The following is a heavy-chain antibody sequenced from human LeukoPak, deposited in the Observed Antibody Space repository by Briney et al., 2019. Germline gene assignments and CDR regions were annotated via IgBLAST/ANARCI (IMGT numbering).Heavy chain of an antibody. CDR1: GGSIISSSYY. CDR3: ARGRRDGYNFGTWALFDY. J-gene: IGHJ4*02. V-gene: IGHV4-39*07. Sequence: PSETLSLTCTVSGGSIISSSYYWGWIRQPPGKGLEWIGSIYYSGNTDYNPSLKSRVTISVDTSKNQFSLKLSSVTAADTAVYYCARGRRDGYNFGTWALFDYWGQGTLVTVSS. CDR2: IYYSGNT. D-gene: IGHD5-24*01.